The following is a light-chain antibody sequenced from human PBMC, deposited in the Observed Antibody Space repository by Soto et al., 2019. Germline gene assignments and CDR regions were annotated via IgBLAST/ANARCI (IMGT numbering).Light chain of an antibody. V-gene: IGKV1-5*03. CDR3: LHSNSYPYT. J-gene: IGKJ2*01. Sequence: DFQMTQSPSTLSPSVGDRVTITCRATQYISNWLAWYQQKPGKAPKVLIFKASTIEGGVPSRFSGSGSGTEFTLIITSLQPDDSATYYCLHSNSYPYTFGQGTKLEIK. CDR2: KAS. CDR1: QYISNW.